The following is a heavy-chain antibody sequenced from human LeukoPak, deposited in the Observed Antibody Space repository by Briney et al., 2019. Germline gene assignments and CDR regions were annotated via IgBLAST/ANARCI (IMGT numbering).Heavy chain of an antibody. D-gene: IGHD3-22*01. J-gene: IGHJ4*02. CDR3: ARVYSSGFDY. V-gene: IGHV3-66*02. CDR2: MYSGGST. Sequence: PGGSLRLSCAASGFSVSTNYMSWVRQAPGKGLEWVSVMYSGGSTYYADSVKGRFTISRDNSKNTLYLQMNSLRAEDTAVYYYARVYSSGFDYWGQGTLVTVSS. CDR1: GFSVSTNY.